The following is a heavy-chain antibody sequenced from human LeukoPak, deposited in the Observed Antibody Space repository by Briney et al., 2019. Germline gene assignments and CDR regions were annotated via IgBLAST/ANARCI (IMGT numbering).Heavy chain of an antibody. CDR2: IKEDGSQK. Sequence: GGSLRLSCVGALGSHWMGWVGQAPGKGLEWVANIKEDGSQKYYMDSVKGRFTISRDNAKSSLFLQMNNLRVEDTAVYYCTRDQTWGQGTLVTVSS. J-gene: IGHJ4*02. CDR1: LGSHW. V-gene: IGHV3-7*01. CDR3: TRDQT.